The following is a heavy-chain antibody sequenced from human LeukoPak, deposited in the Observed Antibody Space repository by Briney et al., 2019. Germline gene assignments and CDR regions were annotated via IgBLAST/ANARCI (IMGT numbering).Heavy chain of an antibody. CDR1: GFTVSSNY. Sequence: GGSLRLSCAASGFTVSSNYMSWVRQTPGKGLEWVAATSSSDAGTYHADSVRGRFTISRDNSKNTLYLQMNSLRAEDAAVYFCAKAPVTSCRGAYCYPFDSWGQGTLVTVSS. CDR3: AKAPVTSCRGAYCYPFDS. J-gene: IGHJ4*02. V-gene: IGHV3-23*01. CDR2: TSSSDAGT. D-gene: IGHD2-21*01.